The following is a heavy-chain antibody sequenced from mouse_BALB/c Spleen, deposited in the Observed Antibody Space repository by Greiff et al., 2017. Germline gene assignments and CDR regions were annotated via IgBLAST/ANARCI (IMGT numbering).Heavy chain of an antibody. D-gene: IGHD2-14*01. CDR3: ARSRPYYRYDFYYAMDY. CDR1: GYTFTNYW. Sequence: QVQLQQSGAELVRPGTSVKISCKASGYTFTNYWLGWVKQRPGHGLEWIGDIYPGGGYTNYNEKFKGKATLTADTSSSTAYMQLSSLTSEDSAVYFCARSRPYYRYDFYYAMDYWGQGTSVTVSS. CDR2: IYPGGGYT. V-gene: IGHV1-63*02. J-gene: IGHJ4*01.